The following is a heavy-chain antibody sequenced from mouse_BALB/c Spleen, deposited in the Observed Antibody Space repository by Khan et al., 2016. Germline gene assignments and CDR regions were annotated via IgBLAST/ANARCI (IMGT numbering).Heavy chain of an antibody. CDR3: ARSCGYRGFAY. J-gene: IGHJ3*01. V-gene: IGHV3-2*02. D-gene: IGHD2-2*01. CDR1: GYSITSDYA. Sequence: EVQLVESGPGLVTPSQSLSLTCTVTGYSITSDYAWNWIRQFPGNKLEWMGSISYRDSTNHNPSLHSRVAILRDTSKHHVFLQLNSVTTADTATYYCARSCGYRGFAYWGQGTLVTVSA. CDR2: ISYRDST.